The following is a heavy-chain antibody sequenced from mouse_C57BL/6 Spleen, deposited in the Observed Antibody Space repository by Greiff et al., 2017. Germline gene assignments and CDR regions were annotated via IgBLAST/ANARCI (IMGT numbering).Heavy chain of an antibody. CDR1: GFTFSDYG. V-gene: IGHV5-15*01. D-gene: IGHD1-1*01. Sequence: EVQRVESGGGLVQPGGSLKLSCAASGFTFSDYGMAWVRQAPRKGPEWVAFIINLAYSIYYADTVTGRFTISSENAKNTLYLEMSSLTSEDTAMYYCARLGITTVVADWYFDVWGTGTTVTVSS. CDR3: ARLGITTVVADWYFDV. J-gene: IGHJ1*03. CDR2: IINLAYSI.